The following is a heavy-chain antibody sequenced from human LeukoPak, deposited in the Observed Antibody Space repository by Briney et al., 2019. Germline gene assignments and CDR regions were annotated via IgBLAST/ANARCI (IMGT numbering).Heavy chain of an antibody. CDR1: EYTFASYD. J-gene: IGHJ6*02. CDR2: VNPNSGNT. Sequence: GASVKVSCKASEYTFASYDIYWVRQAAGQGLEGVGWVNPNSGNTGYAQKFQGRVTMTRNTSITTAYMELSGLTFEDTAVYYCARPGGVWFGELGLGGMAFWGQGTTVTVSS. CDR3: ARPGGVWFGELGLGGMAF. V-gene: IGHV1-8*01. D-gene: IGHD3-10*01.